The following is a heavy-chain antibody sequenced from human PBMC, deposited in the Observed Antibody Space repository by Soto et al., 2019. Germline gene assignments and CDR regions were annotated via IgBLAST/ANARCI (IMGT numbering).Heavy chain of an antibody. CDR1: GDSVSSNSAA. J-gene: IGHJ6*02. CDR3: ARDARITMVRGVRSYYYYGMDV. CDR2: TYYRSKWYN. D-gene: IGHD3-10*01. Sequence: PSQTLSLTCAISGDSVSSNSAAWNWIRQSPSRGLEWLGRTYYRSKWYNDYAVSVKSRITINPDTSKNQFSLQLNSVTPEDTAVYYCARDARITMVRGVRSYYYYGMDVWGQGTTVTVSS. V-gene: IGHV6-1*01.